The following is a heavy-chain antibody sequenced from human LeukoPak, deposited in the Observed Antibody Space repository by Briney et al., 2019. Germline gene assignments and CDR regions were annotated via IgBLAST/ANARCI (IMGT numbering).Heavy chain of an antibody. Sequence: GVSLRLSCAASGFTFSSYSMNWVRQSPGKGLEWVSSISSSSSYIYYTDSVKGRFTISRDNAKNSLYLQMNGLRAEGTAVYYCERDPVAGKVETVWGKGTLVSVSS. J-gene: IGHJ4*02. V-gene: IGHV3-21*01. CDR3: ERDPVAGKVETV. D-gene: IGHD6-19*01. CDR1: GFTFSSYS. CDR2: ISSSSSYI.